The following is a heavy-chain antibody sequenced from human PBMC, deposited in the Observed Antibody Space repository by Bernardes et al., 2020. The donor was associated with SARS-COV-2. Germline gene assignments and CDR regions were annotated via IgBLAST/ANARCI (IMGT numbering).Heavy chain of an antibody. CDR1: GFTFSSYW. Sequence: GGSLRLSCAASGFTFSSYWMSWVRQAPGKGLEWVANIKQDGSEKYYVDSVKGRFTISRDNAKNSLYLQMNSLRAEDTSVYDCARHGIMITFGGVIAYYYYGMDGRGQGSKVSVSS. J-gene: IGHJ6*02. D-gene: IGHD3-16*02. V-gene: IGHV3-7*03. CDR2: IKQDGSEK. CDR3: ARHGIMITFGGVIAYYYYGMDG.